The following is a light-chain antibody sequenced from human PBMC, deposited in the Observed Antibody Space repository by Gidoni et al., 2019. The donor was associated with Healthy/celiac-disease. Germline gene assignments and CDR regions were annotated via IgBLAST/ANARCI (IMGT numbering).Light chain of an antibody. CDR3: QQYNNWWT. CDR1: QSVSSN. V-gene: IGKV3-15*01. J-gene: IGKJ1*01. CDR2: GAS. Sequence: EIVMTQSPATLSVSPGDRATLSCRASQSVSSNLAWYQQKPGQAPRHRIYGASTRATGIPARFSGSGSGTEFTLTISSLQSEDFAGYYCQQYNNWWTFXQXTKVEIK.